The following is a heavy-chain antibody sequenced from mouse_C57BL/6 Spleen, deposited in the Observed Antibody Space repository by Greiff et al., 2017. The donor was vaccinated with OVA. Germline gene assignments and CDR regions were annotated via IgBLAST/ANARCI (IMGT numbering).Heavy chain of an antibody. CDR3: AREETSLDY. Sequence: DVKLQESGPGLVKPSQSLSLTCSVTGYSITSGYYWNWIRQFPGNKLEWMGYISYDGSNNYNPSLKNRISITRDTSKNQFFLKLNSVTTEDTATYYCAREETSLDYWGQGTTFTVSS. J-gene: IGHJ2*01. CDR1: GYSITSGYY. CDR2: ISYDGSN. V-gene: IGHV3-6*01.